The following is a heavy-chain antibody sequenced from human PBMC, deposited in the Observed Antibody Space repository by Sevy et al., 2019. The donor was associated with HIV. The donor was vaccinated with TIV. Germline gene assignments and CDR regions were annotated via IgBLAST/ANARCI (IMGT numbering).Heavy chain of an antibody. CDR1: GGSFSGYY. CDR2: INHSGST. D-gene: IGHD2-2*01. CDR3: ARAPPVVVVPGAPSWFDP. J-gene: IGHJ5*02. V-gene: IGHV4-34*01. Sequence: SETLSLTCAVYGGSFSGYYWNWIRQTPGKGLEWIGEINHSGSTNYNPSLKSRVTIPVDTSKNQLSLRLNSVTAADTAVYYCARAPPVVVVPGAPSWFDPWGQGTLVTVSS.